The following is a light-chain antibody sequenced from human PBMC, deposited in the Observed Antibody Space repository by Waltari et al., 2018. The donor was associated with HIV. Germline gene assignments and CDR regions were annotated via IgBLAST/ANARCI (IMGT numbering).Light chain of an antibody. CDR3: SSYTTDNTVV. J-gene: IGLJ2*01. Sequence: QSALTQPASVSGSPGQSITISCSGSSSDITTSDNVSWYKKQPDKAPKRLIFDVTGRPSGVSRPFSGSKSGNTASLTISGLQPDDEADYYCSSYTTDNTVVFGGGTRLTVL. V-gene: IGLV2-14*03. CDR1: SSDITTSDN. CDR2: DVT.